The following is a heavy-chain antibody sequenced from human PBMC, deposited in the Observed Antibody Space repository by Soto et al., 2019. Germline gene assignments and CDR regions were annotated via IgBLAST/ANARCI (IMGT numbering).Heavy chain of an antibody. Sequence: PVTLSLTGTVFGGSIRSCFYMWVRQPAGGGLEWIGSVYYTGTTDYNPSLKSRVTISVDTSKTQFSLNLRSVTAADTAVYYCARDLAAVPRAFDYWGRGSLVSVS. CDR1: GGSIRSCF. CDR2: VYYTGTT. J-gene: IGHJ4*02. V-gene: IGHV4-59*01. D-gene: IGHD6-13*01. CDR3: ARDLAAVPRAFDY.